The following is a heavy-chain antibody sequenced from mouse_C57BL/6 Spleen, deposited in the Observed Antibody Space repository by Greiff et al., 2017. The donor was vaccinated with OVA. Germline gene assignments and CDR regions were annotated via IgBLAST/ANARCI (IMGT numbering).Heavy chain of an antibody. CDR1: GFTFSDYG. Sequence: EVKLVESGGGLVKPGGSLKLSCAASGFTFSDYGMHWVRQAPEKGLEWVGYISSGSSTIYYADTVKGRFTISRDKAKNTLFLQMTSLRSEETAMYYCARGRTPFAYWGQGTLVTVSA. CDR3: ARGRTPFAY. J-gene: IGHJ3*01. V-gene: IGHV5-17*01. CDR2: ISSGSSTI.